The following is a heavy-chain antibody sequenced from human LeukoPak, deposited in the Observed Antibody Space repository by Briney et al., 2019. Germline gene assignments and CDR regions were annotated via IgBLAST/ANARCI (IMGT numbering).Heavy chain of an antibody. CDR3: ATRFRELFSY. V-gene: IGHV3-30*02. CDR1: VFTFSNYG. D-gene: IGHD3-10*01. Sequence: QTGGSLRLACAASVFTFSNYGMNWVRQAPGKGLEWVAFIRYDGSEKYYADSVKGRFPIPRDNSKNTLHLQMKSLRAEDTAVYYCATRFRELFSYWGQGTLVTVSS. J-gene: IGHJ4*02. CDR2: IRYDGSEK.